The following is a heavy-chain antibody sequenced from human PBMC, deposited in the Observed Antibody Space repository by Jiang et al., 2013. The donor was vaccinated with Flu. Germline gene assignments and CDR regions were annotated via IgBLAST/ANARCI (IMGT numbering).Heavy chain of an antibody. J-gene: IGHJ4*02. V-gene: IGHV2-5*02. Sequence: KPTQTLTLTCTFSGFSLNTREVGVGWIRQPPGEALEWLALVYWDDDKRYSPSLKNRLTITKDTSKNQVVLTMTNMDPVDTATYYCARADYSGYSYGNYFDYWGQGTLVTVSS. CDR2: VYWDDDK. CDR3: ARADYSGYSYGNYFDY. D-gene: IGHD5-24*01. CDR1: GFSLNTREVG.